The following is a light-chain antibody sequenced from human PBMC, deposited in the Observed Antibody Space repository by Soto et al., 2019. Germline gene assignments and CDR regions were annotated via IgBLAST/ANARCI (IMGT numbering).Light chain of an antibody. Sequence: EIVMTQSPATLSVSPGERATLSCRASQSISITLAWYQQKPGQAPRLLIYGASTRATDIPARFSGSGSGTEFTLTISRLQSEDFAVYYCQQYNNWPRTFGGGTKVEI. CDR1: QSISIT. V-gene: IGKV3-15*01. CDR3: QQYNNWPRT. J-gene: IGKJ4*01. CDR2: GAS.